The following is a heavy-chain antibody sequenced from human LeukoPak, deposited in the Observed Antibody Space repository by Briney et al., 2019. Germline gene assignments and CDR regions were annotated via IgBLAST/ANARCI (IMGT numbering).Heavy chain of an antibody. CDR3: ARLAVVICVFDI. Sequence: PSETLPLTCSVSGGSISSYLWSWIRQPPAKGLEWIGYIYYSGNPNYNLSLQSRVNISVDPSKNQYDLKLRHVTAPGPALYCDARLAVVICVFDIWGQGTMVTVSS. V-gene: IGHV4-59*01. CDR1: GGSISSYL. J-gene: IGHJ3*02. D-gene: IGHD3-22*01. CDR2: IYYSGNP.